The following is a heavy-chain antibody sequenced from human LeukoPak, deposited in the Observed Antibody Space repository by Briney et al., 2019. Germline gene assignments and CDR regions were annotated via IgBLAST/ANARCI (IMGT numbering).Heavy chain of an antibody. D-gene: IGHD3-16*02. V-gene: IGHV3-23*01. CDR1: GFTFHDYA. Sequence: GGSLRLSCAATGFTFHDYAMSWGRQAPGEGLEWVSGVSDSGRSTYYTDSVKGRFTISRDNSKNTLSLQMNNMRADDTAVYFCARXDXFIXXWGQGXLVXVSS. J-gene: IGHJ1*01. CDR2: VSDSGRST. CDR3: ARXDXFIXX.